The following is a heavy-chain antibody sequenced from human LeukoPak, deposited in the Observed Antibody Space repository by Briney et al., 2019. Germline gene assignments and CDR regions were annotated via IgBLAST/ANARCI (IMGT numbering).Heavy chain of an antibody. J-gene: IGHJ4*02. CDR2: IKYDGIDK. V-gene: IGHV3-7*01. Sequence: GGSLRLSCAASGFPFSGYGMSGVRQAPGKGLEWVAMIKYDGIDKQYLDSVKGRFTISRDNTKNSVYLEMNSLRAEDTAMYYCVRNRGWLQFDNWGQGTLVTVSS. CDR3: VRNRGWLQFDN. D-gene: IGHD5-24*01. CDR1: GFPFSGYG.